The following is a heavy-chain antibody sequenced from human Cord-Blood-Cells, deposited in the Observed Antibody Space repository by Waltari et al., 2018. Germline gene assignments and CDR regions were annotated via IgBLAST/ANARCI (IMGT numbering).Heavy chain of an antibody. D-gene: IGHD6-6*01. CDR1: GFPFSSYA. V-gene: IGHV3-30-3*01. Sequence: QVQLVESGGGVVQPGRSLRLSCAASGFPFSSYAMHWVGQAPGKGLEWVAVISYDGSNKYYADSVKGRFTISRDNSKNTLYLQMNSLRAEDTAVYYCARAQEYSSSFFDYWGQGTLVTVSS. CDR3: ARAQEYSSSFFDY. J-gene: IGHJ4*02. CDR2: ISYDGSNK.